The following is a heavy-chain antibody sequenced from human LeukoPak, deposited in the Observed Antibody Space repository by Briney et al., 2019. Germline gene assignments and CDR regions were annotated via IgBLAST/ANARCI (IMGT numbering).Heavy chain of an antibody. CDR3: ARGGSSCDY. CDR2: IYHSGST. D-gene: IGHD6-13*01. J-gene: IGHJ4*02. V-gene: IGHV4-30-2*01. Sequence: PSETLSLTCTVSGGSISSGGYYWSWIRQPPGKGLEWIGYIYHSGSTYYNPSLKSRVTMSVDRSKNQFSLKLSSVTAADTAVYYCARGGSSCDYWGQGTLVTVSS. CDR1: GGSISSGGYY.